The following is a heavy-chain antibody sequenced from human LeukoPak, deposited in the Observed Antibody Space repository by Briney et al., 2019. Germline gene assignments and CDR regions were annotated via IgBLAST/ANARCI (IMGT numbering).Heavy chain of an antibody. CDR3: ARDAPPMTYYHDSSGYFDP. Sequence: SGTLSLTCAVSGGSISSSNWWSWVRQPSGKGLEWIGEIYHSGSTNYNPSLKSRVTISVDKSKNQFSLKLSSVTAADTAVYYCARDAPPMTYYHDSSGYFDPWGQGTLVTVSS. J-gene: IGHJ5*02. V-gene: IGHV4-4*02. D-gene: IGHD3-22*01. CDR2: IYHSGST. CDR1: GGSISSSNW.